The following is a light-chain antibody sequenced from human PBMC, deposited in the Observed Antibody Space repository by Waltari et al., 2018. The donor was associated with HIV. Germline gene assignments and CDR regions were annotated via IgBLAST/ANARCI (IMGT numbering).Light chain of an antibody. CDR3: ASFTSGRLNV. CDR2: DVY. Sequence: QSALTQPASVAGSPGQSITISCTGTGNDVGAYDYVSSYQQSPGKVPKLLIYDVYNRPSRISNRFSGSKSGNTAFLTISGLRAEDEADYYCASFTSGRLNVFGSGTKVTVL. V-gene: IGLV2-14*01. CDR1: GNDVGAYDY. J-gene: IGLJ1*01.